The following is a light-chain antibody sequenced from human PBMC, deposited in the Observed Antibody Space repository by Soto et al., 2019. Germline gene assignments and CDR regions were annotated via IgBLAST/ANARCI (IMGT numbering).Light chain of an antibody. Sequence: QSVLTQPASVSGSPGQSITISCTGTSRDVGNYNYVSWYQQHPGKAPKLMIYGVSNRPSEVSNRFSGSKSGNTASLTISGLQAEDEADYYCSSYTSSSTRLFGGGTKLTVL. CDR2: GVS. CDR3: SSYTSSSTRL. V-gene: IGLV2-14*01. CDR1: SRDVGNYNY. J-gene: IGLJ3*02.